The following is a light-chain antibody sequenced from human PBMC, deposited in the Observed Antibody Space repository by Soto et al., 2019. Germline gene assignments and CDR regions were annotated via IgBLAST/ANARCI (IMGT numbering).Light chain of an antibody. CDR1: QSISSW. CDR2: KAS. J-gene: IGKJ1*01. Sequence: DIQMTQSPSTLSASVGDRVTITCRASQSISSWLAWYQQIPGKAPKLLIYKASSLESGVPSSFSGSRSWTEFTLTISSLQPDDFATYYCQHYTSYSEAFGQGTKVDIK. CDR3: QHYTSYSEA. V-gene: IGKV1-5*03.